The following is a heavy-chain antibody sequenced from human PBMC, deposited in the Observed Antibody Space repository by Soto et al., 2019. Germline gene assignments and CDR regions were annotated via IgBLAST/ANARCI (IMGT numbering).Heavy chain of an antibody. J-gene: IGHJ4*02. Sequence: QVQLQESGPGLVNPSGTLSLTCAVSGGSISSSNWWSWVRQPPGKGLEWIGEIYHSGATNYNPSLKSRITISIDKSRKQFSLNLRSVTAADTAVYYCAREARTMIGVVRPYHFASWGQGNLVTVSS. CDR3: AREARTMIGVVRPYHFAS. V-gene: IGHV4-4*02. CDR2: IYHSGAT. D-gene: IGHD3-22*01. CDR1: GGSISSSNW.